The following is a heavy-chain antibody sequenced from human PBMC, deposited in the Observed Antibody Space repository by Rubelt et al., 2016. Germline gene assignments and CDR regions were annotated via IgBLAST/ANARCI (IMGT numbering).Heavy chain of an antibody. V-gene: IGHV5-51*01. CDR1: GYSFTTYW. CDR2: IYPGVSDT. J-gene: IGHJ5*02. CDR3: ARLERFFGPFDP. Sequence: EVQLVQSGPEVKKPGESLKISCKGSGYSFTTYWIGWVRQMPGKGLEWMGIIYPGVSDTSYSPAFQGQGTISADKSISTAYLQWSSRKASDTAMYYCARLERFFGPFDPWGQGSLVTVSS. D-gene: IGHD1-1*01.